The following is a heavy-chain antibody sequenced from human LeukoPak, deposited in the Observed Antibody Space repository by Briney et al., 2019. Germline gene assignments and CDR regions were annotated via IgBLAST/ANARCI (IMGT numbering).Heavy chain of an antibody. J-gene: IGHJ4*02. CDR1: GGSISSYY. Sequence: SETLSLTCTVSGGSISSYYWSWIRQPPGKGLEWIGYIYYSGSTNYNPSLKSRVTISVDTSKNQFSLKLSSVTAADTAVYYCARGDELRYFDWLLGFDYWGQGTLVTVPS. D-gene: IGHD3-9*01. CDR2: IYYSGST. V-gene: IGHV4-59*01. CDR3: ARGDELRYFDWLLGFDY.